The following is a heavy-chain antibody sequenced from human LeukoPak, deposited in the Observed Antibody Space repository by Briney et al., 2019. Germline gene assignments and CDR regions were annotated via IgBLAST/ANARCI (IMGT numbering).Heavy chain of an antibody. V-gene: IGHV3-48*03. CDR1: GFTFSSYE. D-gene: IGHD3-22*01. CDR3: ARRVIVVGLDY. Sequence: GGSLRLSCAASGFTFSSYEINWVRQAPGKGLEWVSYLSRSGINIYYADSVKGRFTISRDNAKNSLYLQMNSLRAEDTAVYYCARRVIVVGLDYWGQGTLVTVSS. J-gene: IGHJ4*02. CDR2: LSRSGINI.